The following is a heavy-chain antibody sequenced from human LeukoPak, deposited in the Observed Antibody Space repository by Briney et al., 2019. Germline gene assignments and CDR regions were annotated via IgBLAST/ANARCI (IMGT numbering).Heavy chain of an antibody. V-gene: IGHV3-30*02. D-gene: IGHD4-17*01. CDR3: AKMRTPTAHSGDAFDI. Sequence: GGSLRLSCAASGFTFSPYWMHWVRQAPGKGLEWVAVIWYDGSNKYYADSVKGRFTISRDNSKNTLNLQMNSLRAEDTAVYYCAKMRTPTAHSGDAFDIWGQGTMVTVSS. CDR2: IWYDGSNK. J-gene: IGHJ3*02. CDR1: GFTFSPYW.